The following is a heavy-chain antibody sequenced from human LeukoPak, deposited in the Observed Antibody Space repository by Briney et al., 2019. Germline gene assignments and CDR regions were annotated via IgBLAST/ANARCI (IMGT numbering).Heavy chain of an antibody. Sequence: GASVKVSCKSSGDTPHSHAISWVRQAPGQGLEWMGRIIPAFGTINYAQKFQGRVTITVDKSTRTVYMEMSSLRSEDTAVYYCARDYNWNFANSSPFDYWGQGTLVTVSS. CDR1: GDTPHSHA. CDR2: IIPAFGTI. CDR3: ARDYNWNFANSSPFDY. D-gene: IGHD1-7*01. V-gene: IGHV1-69*06. J-gene: IGHJ4*02.